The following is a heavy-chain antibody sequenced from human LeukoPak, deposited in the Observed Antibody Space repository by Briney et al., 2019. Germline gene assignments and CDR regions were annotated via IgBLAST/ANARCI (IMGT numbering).Heavy chain of an antibody. Sequence: SETLSLTCTVSGGSISSSSYYRGWIRQPPGKGLEWIGSIYYSGSTYYNPSLKSRVTISVDTSKNQFSLKLSSVTAADTAVYYCARGYCSGGSCYSGWFDPWGQGTLVTVSS. J-gene: IGHJ5*02. V-gene: IGHV4-39*01. CDR3: ARGYCSGGSCYSGWFDP. CDR2: IYYSGST. CDR1: GGSISSSSYY. D-gene: IGHD2-15*01.